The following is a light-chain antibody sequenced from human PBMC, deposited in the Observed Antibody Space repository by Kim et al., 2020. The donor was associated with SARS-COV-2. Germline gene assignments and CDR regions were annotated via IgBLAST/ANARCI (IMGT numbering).Light chain of an antibody. Sequence: GRRVTISCTRSSGSIDDNYVQWYQQRPGGVPTTVIYADDQRPSGVSDRFSGSIDNSSNSASLTISGLRTEDEADYYCQSYNRDNVIFGGGTKLTVL. J-gene: IGLJ2*01. CDR1: SGSIDDNY. CDR2: ADD. V-gene: IGLV6-57*03. CDR3: QSYNRDNVI.